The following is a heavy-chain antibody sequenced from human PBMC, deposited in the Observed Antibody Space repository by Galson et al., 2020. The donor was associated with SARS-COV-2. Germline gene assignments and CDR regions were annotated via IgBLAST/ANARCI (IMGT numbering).Heavy chain of an antibody. CDR3: TRDADGAVAGTGYFDY. V-gene: IGHV3-49*04. J-gene: IGHJ4*02. CDR1: GFTLGDYA. CDR2: NRSKGYGGTT. Sequence: GESLKISCTTSGFTLGDYAMSWVRQAPGTGLEWVGINRSKGYGGTTEYAASVKGRFTISRDDSKSIAYLQMNSLKNEDTAVYYCTRDADGAVAGTGYFDYWGQGTLVTVSS. D-gene: IGHD6-19*01.